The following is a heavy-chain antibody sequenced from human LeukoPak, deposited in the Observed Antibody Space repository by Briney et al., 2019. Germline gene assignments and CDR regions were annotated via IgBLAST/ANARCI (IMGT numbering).Heavy chain of an antibody. CDR2: INHSGST. V-gene: IGHV4-34*01. CDR1: GGSFSGYY. D-gene: IGHD6-19*01. CDR3: ARGSGWSKGSWFDP. Sequence: SETLSLTCAVYGGSFSGYYWSWICQPPGKGLEWIGEINHSGSTNYNPSLKSRVTMSVDTSKNQFSLKLSSVTAADTAVYYCARGSGWSKGSWFDPWGQGTLVTVSS. J-gene: IGHJ5*02.